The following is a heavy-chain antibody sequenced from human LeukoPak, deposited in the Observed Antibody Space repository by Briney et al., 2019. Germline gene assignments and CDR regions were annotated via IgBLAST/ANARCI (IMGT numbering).Heavy chain of an antibody. CDR2: INHSGST. V-gene: IGHV4-34*01. CDR3: ASLTMIVVP. D-gene: IGHD3-22*01. CDR1: GGSFSGYY. J-gene: IGHJ4*02. Sequence: SETLSLTCAVYGGSFSGYYWSWIRQPPGKGLEWIGEINHSGSTNYNPSLKSRVTISVDTSKNQFSLRLSSVTAADTAVYYCASLTMIVVPWGQGTLVTVSS.